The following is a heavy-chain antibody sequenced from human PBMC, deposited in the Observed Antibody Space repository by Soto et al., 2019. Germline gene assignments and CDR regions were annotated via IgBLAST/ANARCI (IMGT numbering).Heavy chain of an antibody. J-gene: IGHJ4*02. Sequence: GESLKISCKTSGYSFLNYWIGWVRQMPGKGLEWMGIIYPGDSDARYSPSFQGQVTISADKSISTVYLQWSSLKASDTAMYYCARHIVDTSMTDSFNSWGQGNQVTVS. CDR2: IYPGDSDA. V-gene: IGHV5-51*01. CDR3: ARHIVDTSMTDSFNS. CDR1: GYSFLNYW. D-gene: IGHD5-18*01.